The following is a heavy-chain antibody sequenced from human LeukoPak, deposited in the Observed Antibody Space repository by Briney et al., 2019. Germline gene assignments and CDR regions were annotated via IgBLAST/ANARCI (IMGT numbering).Heavy chain of an antibody. Sequence: ASVKVPCKAFGYTFTSNYIHSVRQAPGQGPEWMGVISPSGGSTTYAQKFQGRVTLTRDMSTSTDYLELSSLRSEDTAVYYCARDNSVRDEAWWFNPWGQGTLVTVSS. V-gene: IGHV1-46*01. CDR1: GYTFTSNY. CDR2: ISPSGGST. D-gene: IGHD5-24*01. CDR3: ARDNSVRDEAWWFNP. J-gene: IGHJ5*02.